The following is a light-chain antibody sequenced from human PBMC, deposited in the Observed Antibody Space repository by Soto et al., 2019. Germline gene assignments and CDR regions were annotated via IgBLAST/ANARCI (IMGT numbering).Light chain of an antibody. V-gene: IGKV1-5*03. J-gene: IGKJ1*01. CDR2: MAS. CDR1: QSIGYW. Sequence: DIQMTQSPSTLSASVGDRFTITCRASQSIGYWLAWYQQKPGKAPKPLIYMASSLESGVPPRFSGSGAGTEFTLTISSLQPDDFATYYCHQSFSSPRTLGQGTKVDIK. CDR3: HQSFSSPRT.